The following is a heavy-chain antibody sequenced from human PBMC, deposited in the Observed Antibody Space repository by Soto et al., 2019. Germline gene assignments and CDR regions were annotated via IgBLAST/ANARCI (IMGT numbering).Heavy chain of an antibody. V-gene: IGHV3-23*01. Sequence: GGSLRLSCAASGFTFSSYAMSWVRQAPGKGLEWVSAISGSGGSTYYADSVKGRFTISRDNSKNTLYLQMNSLRAEDTAVYYCAKGVPVKSIAAAAPHYWGQGTLVTVSS. D-gene: IGHD6-13*01. CDR1: GFTFSSYA. CDR2: ISGSGGST. J-gene: IGHJ4*02. CDR3: AKGVPVKSIAAAAPHY.